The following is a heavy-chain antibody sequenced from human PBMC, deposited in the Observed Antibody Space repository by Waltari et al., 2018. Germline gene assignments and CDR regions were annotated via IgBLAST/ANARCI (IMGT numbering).Heavy chain of an antibody. V-gene: IGHV4-39*07. CDR1: GGSISSSSYY. J-gene: IGHJ6*03. CDR3: ARDVVVVPAASRGMDV. CDR2: IYYSGRT. Sequence: QLQLQESGPGLVKPSETLSLTCTVSGGSISSSSYYWGWIRQPPGTGLEWIGSIYYSGRTYYNPSLKSRVTISVDTSKNQFSLKLSSVTAADTAVYYCARDVVVVPAASRGMDVWGKGTTVTISS. D-gene: IGHD2-2*01.